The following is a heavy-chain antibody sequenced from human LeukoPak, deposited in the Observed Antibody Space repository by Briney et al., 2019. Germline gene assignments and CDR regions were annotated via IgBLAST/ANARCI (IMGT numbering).Heavy chain of an antibody. CDR3: ARYGSGSNYRDPFDS. Sequence: GGSLRLSCVAFGFNFDEYAMNWVRQAPGKGLEWISCIYRDSSVKHYADSVRGRFTVSRDNAKNSVYLQMNSLRAEDTAVYFYARYGSGSNYRDPFDSWGQGTLVTVSS. V-gene: IGHV3-48*01. D-gene: IGHD3-10*01. CDR1: GFNFDEYA. CDR2: IYRDSSVK. J-gene: IGHJ4*02.